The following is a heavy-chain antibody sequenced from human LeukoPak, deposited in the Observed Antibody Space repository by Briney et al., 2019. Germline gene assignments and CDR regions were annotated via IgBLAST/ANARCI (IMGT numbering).Heavy chain of an antibody. CDR3: ASPGVRGVKSWFDP. D-gene: IGHD3-10*01. CDR2: ISYDGSNK. V-gene: IGHV3-30*03. J-gene: IGHJ5*02. Sequence: PGGSLRLSCAASGFTFSSYGMHWVRQAPGKGLEWVAVISYDGSNKYYADSVKGRFTISRDNSKNTLYLQMNSLRAEDTAVYYCASPGVRGVKSWFDPWGQGTLVTVSS. CDR1: GFTFSSYG.